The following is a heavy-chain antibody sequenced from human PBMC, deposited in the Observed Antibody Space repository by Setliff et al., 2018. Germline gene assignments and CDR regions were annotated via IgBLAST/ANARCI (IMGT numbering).Heavy chain of an antibody. CDR3: ARGRNIAARLLDT. V-gene: IGHV4-34*01. CDR1: GGTFSDYY. J-gene: IGHJ5*02. D-gene: IGHD6-6*01. CDR2: INHSGIT. Sequence: SETLSLTCTAYGGTFSDYYWTWIRQPPGKGLEWIGEINHSGITNYNPSLKSRVTISVDTSKNQFSLTVSSVTAADAAVYYCARGRNIAARLLDTWGQGSRVT.